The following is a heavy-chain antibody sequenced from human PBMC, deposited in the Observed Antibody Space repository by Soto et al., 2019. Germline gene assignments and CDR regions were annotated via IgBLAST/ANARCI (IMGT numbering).Heavy chain of an antibody. CDR1: GYSFTSYW. V-gene: IGHV5-51*01. J-gene: IGHJ4*02. CDR3: ARPAYYYDSSGYYSYYFDY. CDR2: IYPGDSDT. D-gene: IGHD3-22*01. Sequence: GESLKISCKGSGYSFTSYWIGWVRQMPGKGLEWMGIIYPGDSDTRYSPSFQGQVTISADKSISTAYLQWSSLKASDTAMYYCARPAYYYDSSGYYSYYFDYWGQGTLVTVSS.